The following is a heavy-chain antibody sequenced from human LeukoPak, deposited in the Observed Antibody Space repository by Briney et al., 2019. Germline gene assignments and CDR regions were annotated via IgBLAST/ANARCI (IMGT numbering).Heavy chain of an antibody. V-gene: IGHV1-69*04. D-gene: IGHD2-8*02. J-gene: IGHJ4*02. CDR1: GGTFSSYA. Sequence: SVKVSCKASGGTFSSYAISWVRQAPGQGLEWMGRIIPILGIANYAQKFQGRVTITTDESTSTAYMELSSLRSEDTAVYYCARGMGTANDYWGQGTLVTVSS. CDR2: IIPILGIA. CDR3: ARGMGTANDY.